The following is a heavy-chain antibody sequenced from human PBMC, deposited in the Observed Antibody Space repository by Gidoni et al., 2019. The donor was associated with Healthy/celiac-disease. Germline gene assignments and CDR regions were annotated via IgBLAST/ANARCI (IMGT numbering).Heavy chain of an antibody. CDR3: AKDLGLGPYYYYYYMDV. V-gene: IGHV3-30*18. Sequence: QVQLVESGGGVVQPGRSLRLSCGASGFTFSCYGMHWVRQAPGKGLEWVAVISYDGSNKYYADSVKGRFTISRDNSKNTLYLQMNSLRAEDTAVYYCAKDLGLGPYYYYYYMDVWGKGTTVTVSS. J-gene: IGHJ6*03. D-gene: IGHD5-18*01. CDR1: GFTFSCYG. CDR2: ISYDGSNK.